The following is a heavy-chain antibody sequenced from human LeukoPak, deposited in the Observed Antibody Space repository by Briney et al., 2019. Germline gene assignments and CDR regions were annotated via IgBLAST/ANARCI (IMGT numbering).Heavy chain of an antibody. J-gene: IGHJ4*02. CDR1: GYTFTCYD. D-gene: IGHD5-24*01. CDR2: MNPNSGNT. Sequence: GASVKVSCKASGYTFTCYDINWVRQATGQGLEWMGWMNPNSGNTGYAQKFQGRVTMTRNTSISTAYMELSSLRSEDTAVYYCARGLRREIATIIGYWGQGTLVTVSS. V-gene: IGHV1-8*01. CDR3: ARGLRREIATIIGY.